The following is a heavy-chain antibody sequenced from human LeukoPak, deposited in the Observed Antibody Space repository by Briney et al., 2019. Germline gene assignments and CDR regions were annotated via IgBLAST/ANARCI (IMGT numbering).Heavy chain of an antibody. V-gene: IGHV3-23*01. J-gene: IGHJ2*01. CDR1: GFTFGTFG. D-gene: IGHD3-10*01. CDR3: TRELVSSGTGYFDL. Sequence: GGSLRLSCEASGFTFGTFGMAWVRQSPGKGLQRVSGITGSSTWTYYAASVKGRFTVSRDSSQNTLHLQMNSLRADDTAVYYCTRELVSSGTGYFDLWGRGTLVTVSS. CDR2: ITGSSTWT.